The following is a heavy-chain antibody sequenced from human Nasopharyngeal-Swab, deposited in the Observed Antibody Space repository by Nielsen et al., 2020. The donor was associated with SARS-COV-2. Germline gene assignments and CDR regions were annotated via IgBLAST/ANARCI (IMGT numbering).Heavy chain of an antibody. J-gene: IGHJ6*03. Sequence: GGSLRLSCVASGFSFDAYTMHWVRQAPGKGLEWVSGISWKSGNMGYADSVKGRFTISRDNAKNSVYLQMNSLRPEDTALYYCAKTMVRGDFYYFLDVWGKGTTVTVSS. D-gene: IGHD3-10*01. CDR1: GFSFDAYT. CDR3: AKTMVRGDFYYFLDV. CDR2: ISWKSGNM. V-gene: IGHV3-9*01.